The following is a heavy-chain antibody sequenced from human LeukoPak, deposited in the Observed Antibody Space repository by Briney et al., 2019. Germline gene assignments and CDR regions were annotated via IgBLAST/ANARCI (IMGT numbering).Heavy chain of an antibody. V-gene: IGHV3-30*02. D-gene: IGHD6-13*01. CDR3: AKDSSSWSPHYFDY. J-gene: IGHJ4*02. CDR2: IRYDGTNK. Sequence: GGSLRLSCAASGFTFSSYGMHWVRQAPGKGLEWVAFIRYDGTNKYYVDFVKGRFTISRDNSKNTQYLQMNSLRGEDTAVYYCAKDSSSWSPHYFDYWGQGTLVTVSS. CDR1: GFTFSSYG.